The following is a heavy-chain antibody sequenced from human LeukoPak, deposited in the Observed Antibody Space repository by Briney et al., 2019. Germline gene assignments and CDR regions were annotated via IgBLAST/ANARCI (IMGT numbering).Heavy chain of an antibody. J-gene: IGHJ4*02. CDR3: ASSKSSSWYPFYLDY. CDR1: GYSFTTYW. Sequence: GESLKISCKGSGYSFTTYWIGWVRQMPGKGLEWMGIIYPGDSDTRYSPSFQGQVTISADKSFSTAYLQWSSLKASDTAIYYCASSKSSSWYPFYLDYWGQGTLVTVSS. V-gene: IGHV5-51*01. D-gene: IGHD6-13*01. CDR2: IYPGDSDT.